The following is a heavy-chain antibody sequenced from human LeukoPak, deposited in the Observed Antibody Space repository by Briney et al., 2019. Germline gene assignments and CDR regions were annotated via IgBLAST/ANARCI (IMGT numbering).Heavy chain of an antibody. CDR1: GGSISSGSYY. J-gene: IGHJ4*02. D-gene: IGHD3-10*01. V-gene: IGHV4-61*02. CDR2: IYTSGST. CDR3: ARVAYGSGSRLIDC. Sequence: PSQTLSLTCTVSGGSISSGSYYWSWIRQPAGKGLEWIGRIYTSGSTNYNSSLKSRVSISVDTSKNQSSLKLTSVTAADTAVYYCARVAYGSGSRLIDCWGQGTLVTISS.